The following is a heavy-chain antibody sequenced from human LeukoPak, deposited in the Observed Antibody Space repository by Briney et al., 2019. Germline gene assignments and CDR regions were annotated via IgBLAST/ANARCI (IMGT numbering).Heavy chain of an antibody. CDR1: GFTFSSYA. D-gene: IGHD3-22*01. V-gene: IGHV3-23*01. CDR2: ISGSGGST. J-gene: IGHJ4*02. Sequence: GGSLRLSCAASGFTFSSYAMSWVRQAPGKGLEWVSAISGSGGSTYYADSVKGRFTISRDNSKNTLYLQMNSLRAEDTAVYYCAKTLGYYYDSSGYYYGYWGQGTLATVSS. CDR3: AKTLGYYYDSSGYYYGY.